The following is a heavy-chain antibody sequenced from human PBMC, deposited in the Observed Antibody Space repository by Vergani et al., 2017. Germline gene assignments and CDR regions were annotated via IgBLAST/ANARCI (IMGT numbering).Heavy chain of an antibody. CDR3: ASRRPRLNLGSKSNAGTFDS. CDR1: GGSLSGYF. CDR2: ITAIGSA. Sequence: QVHLQQRGAGVLKPSETLSLTCGVIGGSLSGYFWSWIRQSSGRGLDWIGEITAIGSAKYSPSATSRVTISVDTSRGEFTLTVTSVTAADTGLYFCASRRPRLNLGSKSNAGTFDSWGQGTLVTVSS. V-gene: IGHV4-34*02. J-gene: IGHJ4*02. D-gene: IGHD3-10*01.